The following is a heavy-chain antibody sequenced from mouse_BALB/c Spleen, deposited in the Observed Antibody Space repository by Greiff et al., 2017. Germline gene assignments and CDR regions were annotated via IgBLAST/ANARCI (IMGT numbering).Heavy chain of an antibody. J-gene: IGHJ3*01. D-gene: IGHD2-1*01. CDR3: ARKDGNYGLFAY. V-gene: IGHV2-9*02. CDR1: GFSLTSYG. CDR2: IWAGGST. Sequence: QVQLKESGPGLVAPSQSLSITCTVSGFSLTSYGVHWVRQPPGKGLEWLGVIWAGGSTNFNSALMSRLSISKDNSKSQVFLKMNSLQTDDTAMYYCARKDGNYGLFAYWGQGTLVTVSA.